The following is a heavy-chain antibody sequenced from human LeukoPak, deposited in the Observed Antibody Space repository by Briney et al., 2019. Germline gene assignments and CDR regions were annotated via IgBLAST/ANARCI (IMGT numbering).Heavy chain of an antibody. CDR3: AARRPRYYDFWSGYYLGDY. V-gene: IGHV4-39*01. CDR2: IYYSGST. J-gene: IGHJ4*02. CDR1: GGSISSSSYY. D-gene: IGHD3-3*01. Sequence: PSETLSLTCTVSGGSISSSSYYWGWIRQPPGKGLEWIGSIYYSGSTYYNPSLKSRVTISVDTSKSQFSLKLSSVTAADTAVYYCAARRPRYYDFWSGYYLGDYWGQGTLVTVSS.